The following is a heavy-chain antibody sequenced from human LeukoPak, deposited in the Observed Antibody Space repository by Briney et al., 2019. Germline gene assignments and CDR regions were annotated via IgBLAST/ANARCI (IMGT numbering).Heavy chain of an antibody. Sequence: GGSLRLSCAASGYTVRGNYMSWVRQAPGRGLEWVANVKQDGSDEYDVDSVRGRFTICRDNAKNSQYLKINSQRDEDTAVYYCARTVYSYGLISYFDYWGQGTLVTVSS. CDR3: ARTVYSYGLISYFDY. J-gene: IGHJ4*02. V-gene: IGHV3-7*04. D-gene: IGHD5-18*01. CDR2: VKQDGSDE. CDR1: GYTVRGNY.